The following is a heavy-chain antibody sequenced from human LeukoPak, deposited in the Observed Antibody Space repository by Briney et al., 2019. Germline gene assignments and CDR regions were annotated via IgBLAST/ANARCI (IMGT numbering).Heavy chain of an antibody. CDR2: ISSSSSYI. CDR3: ARSSPHCSGGSCYPTYYYYMDV. Sequence: PGGSLRLSCADSGFTFSSYSMNWVRQAPGKGLEWVSSISSSSSYIYYADSVKGRFTISRDNAKNSLYLQMNSLRAEDTAVYYCARSSPHCSGGSCYPTYYYYMDVWGKGTTVTVSS. CDR1: GFTFSSYS. D-gene: IGHD2-15*01. J-gene: IGHJ6*03. V-gene: IGHV3-21*01.